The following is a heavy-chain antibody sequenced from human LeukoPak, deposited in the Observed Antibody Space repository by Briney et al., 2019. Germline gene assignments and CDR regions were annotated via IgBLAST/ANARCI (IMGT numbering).Heavy chain of an antibody. V-gene: IGHV1-2*02. J-gene: IGHJ5*02. Sequence: ASVKVSCKASGYTFTGYYMHWVRQAPGQGLEWMGWINPNSGGTNYAQKFQGRVTMTRDTSISTAYMELSRLRSDDTAVYYCARDPLRIRFLEWSSGWFDPWGQGTLVTVSS. D-gene: IGHD3-3*01. CDR2: INPNSGGT. CDR3: ARDPLRIRFLEWSSGWFDP. CDR1: GYTFTGYY.